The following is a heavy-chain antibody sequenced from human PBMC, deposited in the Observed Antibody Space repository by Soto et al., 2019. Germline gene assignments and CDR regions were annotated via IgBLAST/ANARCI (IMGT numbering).Heavy chain of an antibody. V-gene: IGHV4-39*01. J-gene: IGHJ4*02. CDR1: GGSISSSSYY. CDR2: IYYSGST. CDR3: ASGYSSAWYDYF. Sequence: QLQLQESGPGLVKPSETLSLTCTVSGGSISSSSYYWGWIRQPPRKGLEWIGSIYYSGSTYYNPSLKSRVXIXVXXSKNQFPLKLGSVTAADTAVYYCASGYSSAWYDYFWGQGTLVTVSS. D-gene: IGHD6-19*01.